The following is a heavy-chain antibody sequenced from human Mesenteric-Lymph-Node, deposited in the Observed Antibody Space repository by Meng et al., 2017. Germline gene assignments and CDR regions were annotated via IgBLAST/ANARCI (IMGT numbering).Heavy chain of an antibody. V-gene: IGHV4-61*05. CDR2: MYHSGTT. J-gene: IGHJ4*02. CDR1: GCSLHSSGYY. CDR3: ATQESRDGHNPY. D-gene: IGHD5-24*01. Sequence: SAPGLVKHARTLSILCMLPGCSLHSSGYYWGWIRHPAGKGLEWIGEMYHSGTTNYNPSLKSRVTISMGKSNNQLSLKLNSVTAADTAVYYCATQESRDGHNPYWGQGTLVTVSS.